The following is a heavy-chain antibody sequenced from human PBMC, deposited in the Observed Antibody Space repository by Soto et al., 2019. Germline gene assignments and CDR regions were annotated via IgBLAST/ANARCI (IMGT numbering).Heavy chain of an antibody. CDR2: ISGTGFYI. Sequence: GGSLRLSCVASGFTFSNYNMNWVRQAPGKGLEWVSHISGTGFYIHYADAVKGRFTISRDNAKSSVYLQMSSLRAEDTAVYYCAREGALKPFSSWGQGALVTVSS. CDR1: GFTFSNYN. V-gene: IGHV3-21*01. J-gene: IGHJ5*02. CDR3: AREGALKPFSS.